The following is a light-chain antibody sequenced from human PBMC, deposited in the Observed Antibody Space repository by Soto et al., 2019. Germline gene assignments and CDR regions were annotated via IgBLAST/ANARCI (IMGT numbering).Light chain of an antibody. V-gene: IGKV2-30*01. CDR1: QGLVYRDGNIY. CDR2: QVS. J-gene: IGKJ5*01. Sequence: DVVMTQSPLSLPVTLGQPAAISCRPSQGLVYRDGNIYLSWFQQRPGQSPRRRIYQVSNRDSGVPDRLSGSWSGTDFTLKISREESADVGMYHCMQGTHFITFGQGTRLEI. CDR3: MQGTHFIT.